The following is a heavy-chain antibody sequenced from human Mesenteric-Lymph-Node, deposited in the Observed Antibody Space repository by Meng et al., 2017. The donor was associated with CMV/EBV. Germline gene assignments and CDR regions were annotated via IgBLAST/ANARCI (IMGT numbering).Heavy chain of an antibody. J-gene: IGHJ4*02. Sequence: KAVGYRFTGYYIHWVRQAPGQGLEWMGRINPNSGGTNYAQKFQGRVTMTRDTSISTAYMELTRLRSDDTAVYFCARISGYSGYEFDYWGQGTLVTVSS. V-gene: IGHV1-2*06. CDR1: GYRFTGYY. D-gene: IGHD5-12*01. CDR3: ARISGYSGYEFDY. CDR2: INPNSGGT.